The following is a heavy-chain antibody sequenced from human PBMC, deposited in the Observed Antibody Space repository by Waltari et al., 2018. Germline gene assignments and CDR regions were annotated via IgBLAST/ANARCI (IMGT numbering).Heavy chain of an antibody. CDR3: THDSSGYNAFDI. D-gene: IGHD3-22*01. Sequence: EVQLVESGGGLVQTGRSLRLSCTASGFTFGDYDMSWGRQAPGKGLGWVVFMRSKAYGGTTEYAASVKGRFTISRDDSKSIAYLQMNSLKTEDTAVYYCTHDSSGYNAFDIWGQGTMVTVSS. CDR2: MRSKAYGGTT. J-gene: IGHJ3*02. V-gene: IGHV3-49*04. CDR1: GFTFGDYD.